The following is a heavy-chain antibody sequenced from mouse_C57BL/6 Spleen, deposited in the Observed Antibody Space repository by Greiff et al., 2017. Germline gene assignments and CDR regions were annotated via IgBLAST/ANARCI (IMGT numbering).Heavy chain of an antibody. CDR3: ARGDGYAMDY. CDR1: GYSFTGYF. V-gene: IGHV1-20*01. CDR2: INPYNGDT. J-gene: IGHJ4*01. Sequence: EVKLMESGPELVKPGDSVKISCKASGYSFTGYFMNWVMQSHGKSLEWIGRINPYNGDTFYNQKFKGKATLTVDKSSSTAHMELRSLTSEDSAVYYCARGDGYAMDYWGQGTSVTVSS.